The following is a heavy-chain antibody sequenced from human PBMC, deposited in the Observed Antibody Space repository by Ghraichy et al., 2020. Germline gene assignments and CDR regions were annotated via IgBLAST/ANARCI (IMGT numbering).Heavy chain of an antibody. CDR1: GFSLSTYGMR. D-gene: IGHD1-20*01. J-gene: IGHJ4*02. Sequence: SGPTLVKPTQTLTLTCTFSGFSLSTYGMRVSWLRQPPGKALEWLARIDWDDDKFYSSSLETRLTISKDTSKNQVVLTMTNMDPVDTATYYCARAITGMTDHFDYWGQGTLVTVSS. V-gene: IGHV2-70*04. CDR2: IDWDDDK. CDR3: ARAITGMTDHFDY.